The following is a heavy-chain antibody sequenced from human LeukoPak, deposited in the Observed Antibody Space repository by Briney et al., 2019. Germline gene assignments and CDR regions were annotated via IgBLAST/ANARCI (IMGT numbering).Heavy chain of an antibody. CDR1: GFTFSSYG. J-gene: IGHJ4*02. D-gene: IGHD3-10*01. CDR2: ISYDGSNK. Sequence: GGSLRLSCAASGFTFSSYGMHWVRQAPGKGLEWVAVISYDGSNKYYADSVKGRFAISRDKSKNTLYLQMNSLRAEDTAVYYCAKDRGSGSYCGGDYWGQGTLVTVSS. V-gene: IGHV3-30*18. CDR3: AKDRGSGSYCGGDY.